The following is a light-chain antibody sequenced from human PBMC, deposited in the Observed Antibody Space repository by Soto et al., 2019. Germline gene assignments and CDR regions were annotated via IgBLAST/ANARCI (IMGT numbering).Light chain of an antibody. Sequence: EIVLTQSPATLSLSPGEGATLSCRASQSVSTYLAWYQQKPGQAPRLLIYGAFNRATGIPARFSGSGSGTDFTLTISSLEPEDFAVYYCQQGGSFVGGTKVEIK. CDR1: QSVSTY. J-gene: IGKJ4*01. V-gene: IGKV3-11*01. CDR2: GAF. CDR3: QQGGS.